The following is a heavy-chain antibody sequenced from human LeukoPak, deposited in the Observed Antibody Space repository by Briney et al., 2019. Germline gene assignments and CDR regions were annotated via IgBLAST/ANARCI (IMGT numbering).Heavy chain of an antibody. CDR2: ISAYNGNT. CDR1: GYTFTSYG. V-gene: IGHV1-18*01. Sequence: ASVKVSCKASGYTFTSYGISWVRQAPGQGLEWMGWISAYNGNTNYAQKLQGRVTMTTDTSTSTAYMELRSLRSDDTAVYYCAKDDYGGNSPDYWGQGTLVTVSS. J-gene: IGHJ4*02. D-gene: IGHD4-23*01. CDR3: AKDDYGGNSPDY.